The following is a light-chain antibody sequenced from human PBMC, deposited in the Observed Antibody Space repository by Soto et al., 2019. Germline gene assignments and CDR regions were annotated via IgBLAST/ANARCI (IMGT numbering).Light chain of an antibody. V-gene: IGKV3-20*01. J-gene: IGKJ1*01. CDR1: QSVSSNY. CDR2: GAS. Sequence: EIVLTQSPGTLSLSPGERATLSCRASQSVSSNYLAWYQQKPGQAPRLLIYGASSRATGIPDRFSGSGSGTDFTLTISRLEPEDFAVYYCQQYGSASLTFGQGTKVEIK. CDR3: QQYGSASLT.